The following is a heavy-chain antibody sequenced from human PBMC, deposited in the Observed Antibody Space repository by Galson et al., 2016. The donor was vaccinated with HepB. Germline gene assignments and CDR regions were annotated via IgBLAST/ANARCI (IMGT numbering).Heavy chain of an antibody. CDR3: ARGEGYNLY. Sequence: TLSLTCAVSGVFMSSSNWWSWVRQPPEKGLEWIGYAFYSGITNYNPSLKSRVTISIDTSKNQFSLKLSSVTAADTAVYYCARGEGYNLYWGQGTLVTVSS. CDR1: GVFMSSSNW. D-gene: IGHD5-24*01. CDR2: AFYSGIT. V-gene: IGHV4-4*02. J-gene: IGHJ4*02.